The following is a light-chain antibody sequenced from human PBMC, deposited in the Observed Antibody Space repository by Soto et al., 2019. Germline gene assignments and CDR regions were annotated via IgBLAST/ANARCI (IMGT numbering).Light chain of an antibody. Sequence: EIVLTQSPATLSLSPGERATLSCRASQSVXSXLAWYQQKPGQAPRLLIYDASNRATGIPARFSGSGSGTDFTLTISSLEPEDFAVYYCQQRSNWPPYTFGQGTKLEIK. J-gene: IGKJ2*01. CDR1: QSVXSX. CDR2: DAS. CDR3: QQRSNWPPYT. V-gene: IGKV3-11*01.